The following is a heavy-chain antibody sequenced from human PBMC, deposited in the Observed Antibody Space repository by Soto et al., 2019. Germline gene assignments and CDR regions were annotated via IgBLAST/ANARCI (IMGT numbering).Heavy chain of an antibody. CDR1: GDSVSSNTAA. D-gene: IGHD6-19*01. J-gene: IGHJ4*02. CDR3: ARGVAGSGFDL. CDR2: TYYRSNWRH. V-gene: IGHV6-1*01. Sequence: SETLSLTCAISGDSVSSNTAAWNWIRSSPSRGLEWLGRTYYRSNWRHDYAVSVKSRITVNPDTSKNHFSLQLNSVTPDDTAVYYCARGVAGSGFDLWGQGTLVTSPQ.